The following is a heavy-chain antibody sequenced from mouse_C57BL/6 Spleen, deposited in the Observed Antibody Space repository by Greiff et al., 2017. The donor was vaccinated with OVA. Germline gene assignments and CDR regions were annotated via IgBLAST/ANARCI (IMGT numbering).Heavy chain of an antibody. J-gene: IGHJ3*01. CDR1: GYSITSGYY. CDR2: ISYDGSN. D-gene: IGHD2-3*01. CDR3: ARGLYDGYFLFAY. Sequence: EVQLQESGPGLVKPSQSLSLTCSVTGYSITSGYYWNWIRQFPGNKLEWMGYISYDGSNNYNPSLKNRISITRDTSKNQFFLKLNSVTTEDTATYYCARGLYDGYFLFAYWGQGTLVTVSA. V-gene: IGHV3-6*01.